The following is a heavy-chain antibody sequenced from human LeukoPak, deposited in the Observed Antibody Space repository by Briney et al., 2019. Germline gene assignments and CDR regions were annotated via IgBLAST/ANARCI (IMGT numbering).Heavy chain of an antibody. D-gene: IGHD2-2*01. CDR1: GFTFSSYW. Sequence: GGSLRLSCAASGFTFSSYWMSWVRQAPGKGLEWVANIKQDGSEKYYVDSVKGRFTISRDNAKNSLYLQMNSLRAEDTAVYYCAREVSTVPAAIHDFGYWGQGTLVTVSS. V-gene: IGHV3-7*03. J-gene: IGHJ4*02. CDR3: AREVSTVPAAIHDFGY. CDR2: IKQDGSEK.